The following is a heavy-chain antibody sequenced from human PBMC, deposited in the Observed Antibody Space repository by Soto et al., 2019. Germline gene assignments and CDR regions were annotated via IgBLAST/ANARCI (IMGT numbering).Heavy chain of an antibody. CDR1: GFTFSDYY. V-gene: IGHV3-11*06. D-gene: IGHD3-22*01. J-gene: IGHJ3*02. Sequence: QVQLVESGGGLVKPGGSLRLSCAASGFTFSDYYMSWIRQAPGKGLEWVSYISSSSTYTNYADSLKGRFTISRDNAKNSLYLQMNSLRAEDTAVYYCARTYYDSGVSAFDIWGQGTMVTVSS. CDR2: ISSSSTYT. CDR3: ARTYYDSGVSAFDI.